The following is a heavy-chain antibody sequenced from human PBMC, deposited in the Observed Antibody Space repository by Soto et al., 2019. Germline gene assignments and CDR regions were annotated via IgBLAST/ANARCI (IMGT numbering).Heavy chain of an antibody. CDR3: VKRFDWLDS. CDR1: GFTFSSYA. V-gene: IGHV3-23*01. D-gene: IGHD3-10*01. Sequence: GESLKISCAASGFTFSSYAMSWVRQAPGKGLEWVSSITGSGYNTYYADSVKGRFTISRDNSKNTLYLQMDSLRAEDTAIYYCVKRFDWLDSWGQGTLVTVSS. J-gene: IGHJ5*01. CDR2: ITGSGYNT.